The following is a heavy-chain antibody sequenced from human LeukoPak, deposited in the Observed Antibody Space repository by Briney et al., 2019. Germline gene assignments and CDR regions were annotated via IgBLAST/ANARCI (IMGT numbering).Heavy chain of an antibody. V-gene: IGHV4-59*08. J-gene: IGHJ4*02. CDR2: AYYSGTT. CDR1: GGSMNGYY. CDR3: ARRILGGSGWTFDY. D-gene: IGHD6-19*01. Sequence: SETLSLTCTVSGGSMNGYYWSWIRQTPGKGLEWIAYAYYSGTTSYNPSLKSRVTTSVDTSKNQFSLKLSSVTAADTAVYYCARRILGGSGWTFDYWGQGTLVTVSS.